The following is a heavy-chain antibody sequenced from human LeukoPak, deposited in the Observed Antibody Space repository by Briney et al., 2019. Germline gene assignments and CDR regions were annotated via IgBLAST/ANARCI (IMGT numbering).Heavy chain of an antibody. CDR2: IYPGDFDT. J-gene: IGHJ3*02. Sequence: GESLKISCKGSGYSFTSYWIGWVRQMPGKGLEWMGIIYPGDFDTRYSPSFQGQVTISADKSISTAYLQWSSLKASDTAMYYCARRCGGDCYGHAFDIWGQGTMVTVSS. D-gene: IGHD2-21*02. V-gene: IGHV5-51*01. CDR1: GYSFTSYW. CDR3: ARRCGGDCYGHAFDI.